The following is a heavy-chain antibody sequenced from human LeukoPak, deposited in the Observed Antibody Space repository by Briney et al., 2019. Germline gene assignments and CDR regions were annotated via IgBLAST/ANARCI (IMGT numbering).Heavy chain of an antibody. CDR3: AKGPSSWSRFDP. CDR2: ISYDGSNK. Sequence: GGSLRLSCAASGFTFSSYGMHWVRQAPGKGLEWVAVISYDGSNKYYADSVKGRFTISRDNSKNTLYLQMNSLRAEDTAVYYCAKGPSSWSRFDPWGQGTLVTVSS. V-gene: IGHV3-30*18. CDR1: GFTFSSYG. J-gene: IGHJ5*02. D-gene: IGHD6-13*01.